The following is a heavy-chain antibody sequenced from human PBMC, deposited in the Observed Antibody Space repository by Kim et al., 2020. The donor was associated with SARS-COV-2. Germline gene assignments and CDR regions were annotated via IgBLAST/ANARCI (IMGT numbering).Heavy chain of an antibody. V-gene: IGHV3-48*03. Sequence: GGSLRLSCAASGFTFSSYEMNWVRQAPGKGLEWVSYISSSGSTIYYADSVKGRFTISRDNAKNSLYLQMNSLRAEDTAVYYCARDPYSYAAGDAAFDIWGQGTMVTVSS. CDR1: GFTFSSYE. CDR2: ISSSGSTI. CDR3: ARDPYSYAAGDAAFDI. D-gene: IGHD5-18*01. J-gene: IGHJ3*02.